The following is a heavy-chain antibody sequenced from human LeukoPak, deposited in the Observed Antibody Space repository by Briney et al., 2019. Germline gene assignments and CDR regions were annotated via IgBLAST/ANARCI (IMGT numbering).Heavy chain of an antibody. V-gene: IGHV4-39*02. CDR2: IYFSGST. CDR3: ARRQNTDSSDVKGAFDI. D-gene: IGHD3-22*01. Sequence: PSETPSLTCTVSGGSIIRSTYYWSWIRQPPGKGPEWIGSIYFSGSTYYNPSLESRVTISVDTSKNDFSLKLSSVTAADTAVYYCARRQNTDSSDVKGAFDIWGQGTMVTVSS. CDR1: GGSIIRSTYY. J-gene: IGHJ3*02.